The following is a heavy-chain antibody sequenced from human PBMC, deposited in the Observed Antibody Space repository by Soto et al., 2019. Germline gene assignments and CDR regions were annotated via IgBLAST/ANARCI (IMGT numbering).Heavy chain of an antibody. CDR1: GFTFSTYA. D-gene: IGHD4-17*01. J-gene: IGHJ4*02. V-gene: IGHV3-23*01. CDR2: VSGSGGST. Sequence: EVQLLESGGNLVQPGGSLRLSCAASGFTFSTYAMTWVRQAPGKGLEWVSAVSGSGGSTYHADSVKGRFTISRDNSKNTLYLQMNSLRAEDTAVYYCATGGRIMVTTGRFYDYWGQGTLVTVSS. CDR3: ATGGRIMVTTGRFYDY.